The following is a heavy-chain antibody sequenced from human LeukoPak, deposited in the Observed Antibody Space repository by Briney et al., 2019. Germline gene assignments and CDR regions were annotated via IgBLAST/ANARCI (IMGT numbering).Heavy chain of an antibody. Sequence: GGSLRLSCGGSGFTFDDHGMCWVRQAPGKGLEWVSGISWNGGSTGYADSVKGRFTISRDNAKNSLHLQMSSLRAEDTAVYYCARQYCSGGTCPPIRWGQGTLVTVSS. V-gene: IGHV3-20*04. CDR3: ARQYCSGGTCPPIR. CDR1: GFTFDDHG. CDR2: ISWNGGST. J-gene: IGHJ4*02. D-gene: IGHD2-15*01.